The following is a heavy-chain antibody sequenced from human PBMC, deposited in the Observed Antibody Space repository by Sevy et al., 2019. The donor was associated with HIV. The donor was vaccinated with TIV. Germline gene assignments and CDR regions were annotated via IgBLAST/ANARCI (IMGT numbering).Heavy chain of an antibody. CDR3: ARDGRGISASDI. D-gene: IGHD3-3*02. J-gene: IGHJ3*02. CDR1: EFIFSSHA. V-gene: IGHV3-23*01. Sequence: GGSLRLSCAASEFIFSSHAVSWVRQAPGKGLEWVSAISGNGENTHYADSVRGRFTISRDNFKNTLYLQMNSLRAEDTALYYCARDGRGISASDIWGPGTMVTVSS. CDR2: ISGNGENT.